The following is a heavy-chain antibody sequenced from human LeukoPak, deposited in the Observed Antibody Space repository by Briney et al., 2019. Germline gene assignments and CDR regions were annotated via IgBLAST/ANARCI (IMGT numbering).Heavy chain of an antibody. D-gene: IGHD5-12*01. CDR1: GFTFSTYA. CDR3: ASGSGH. CDR2: ITGNGDTT. J-gene: IGHJ4*02. V-gene: IGHV3-23*01. Sequence: GGSLRLSCEASGFTFSTYAMSWVRQAPGKGLEWVSSITGNGDTTYYADSVKGRFTISRDNSKNSLYLQMNSLRDEDTAVFYCASGSGHWGQGTLVTVSS.